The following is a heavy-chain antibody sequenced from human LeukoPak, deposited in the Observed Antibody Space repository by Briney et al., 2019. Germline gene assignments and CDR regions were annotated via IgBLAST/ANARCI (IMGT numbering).Heavy chain of an antibody. D-gene: IGHD3-22*01. CDR3: ARASKSYYYDSSGSTALDY. V-gene: IGHV1-69*04. CDR2: IIPILGIA. Sequence: SVKVSCKASGGTFSSYAISWVRQAPGQGLEWMGRIIPILGIANYAQKFQGRVTITADKSTSTAYMELSSLRSEDTAAYYCARASKSYYYDSSGSTALDYWGQGTLVTVSS. CDR1: GGTFSSYA. J-gene: IGHJ4*02.